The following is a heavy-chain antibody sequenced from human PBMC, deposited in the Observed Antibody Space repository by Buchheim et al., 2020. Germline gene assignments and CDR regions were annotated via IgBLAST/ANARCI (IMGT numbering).Heavy chain of an antibody. CDR1: GFTFSSYE. V-gene: IGHV3-48*03. Sequence: EVQLVESGGGLVQPGGSLRLSCAASGFTFSSYEMNCVRQAPGKGLEWVSYISSSGSTIYYADSVKGRFTISRDNAKNSLYLQMNSLRAEDTAVYYCARESIVGYSSSAEYYYYYGMDVWGQGTT. CDR3: ARESIVGYSSSAEYYYYYGMDV. J-gene: IGHJ6*02. D-gene: IGHD6-6*01. CDR2: ISSSGSTI.